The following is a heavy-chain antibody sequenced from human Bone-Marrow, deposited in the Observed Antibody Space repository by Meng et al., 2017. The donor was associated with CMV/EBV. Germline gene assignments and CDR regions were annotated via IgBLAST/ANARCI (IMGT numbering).Heavy chain of an antibody. CDR3: ATSSGTYRDYYYGMDV. Sequence: GESLKISCKGSGYTFTTYWIVWVRQMPGKGLEWMGIIYPADSDTRYSPSFQGQVTISADRSSNTTYLQWGSLKASDTAMYYCATSSGTYRDYYYGMDVWGQGNTVTVSS. D-gene: IGHD1-26*01. J-gene: IGHJ6*02. CDR1: GYTFTTYW. CDR2: IYPADSDT. V-gene: IGHV5-51*01.